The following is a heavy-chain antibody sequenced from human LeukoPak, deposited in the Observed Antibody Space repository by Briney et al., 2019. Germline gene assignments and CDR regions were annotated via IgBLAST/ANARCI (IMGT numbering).Heavy chain of an antibody. Sequence: GGSLRLSCSASGFTFSSYGMHWVRQAPGKGLEWVAFIPFDGSNEYYADSVKGRFTVSRDNSKNTLSLQMNSLTTEDTAVYYCASIDYWGQGTLVTVSS. CDR3: ASIDY. CDR1: GFTFSSYG. J-gene: IGHJ4*02. V-gene: IGHV3-30*02. CDR2: IPFDGSNE.